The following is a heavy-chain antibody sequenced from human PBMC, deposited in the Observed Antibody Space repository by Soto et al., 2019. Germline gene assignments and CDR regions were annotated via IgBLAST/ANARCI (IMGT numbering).Heavy chain of an antibody. D-gene: IGHD2-15*01. V-gene: IGHV3-23*01. J-gene: IGHJ6*02. CDR3: AKDKGPSVGATPGYYYQGLDV. CDR2: ISGSGGNI. Sequence: SGGSLRLSCAASGFTFRSYAMSWVRQAPRKGLEWVSAISGSGGNIYYADSVKGRFTISRDNSKNTLYLEMNSLRAEDTAVYYCAKDKGPSVGATPGYYYQGLDVWGQGTTVTV. CDR1: GFTFRSYA.